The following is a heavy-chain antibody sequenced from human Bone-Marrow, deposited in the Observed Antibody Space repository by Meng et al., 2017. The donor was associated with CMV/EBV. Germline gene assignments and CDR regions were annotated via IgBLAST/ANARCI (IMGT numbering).Heavy chain of an antibody. V-gene: IGHV3-7*01. CDR2: INEDGSLN. CDR3: EGGDGY. CDR1: GFTFSRSW. D-gene: IGHD2-21*02. J-gene: IGHJ4*02. Sequence: GVLRISCAASGFTFSRSWMSWVRQAPGKGPEWVANINEDGSLNHYVDSVKGRFTISRDNAQSSLYLQINSLRGDDTAVYYCEGGDGYWGQGTLVTFSS.